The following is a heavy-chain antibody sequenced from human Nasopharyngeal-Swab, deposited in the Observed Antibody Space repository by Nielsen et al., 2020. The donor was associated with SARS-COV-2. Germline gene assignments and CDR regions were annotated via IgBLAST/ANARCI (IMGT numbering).Heavy chain of an antibody. D-gene: IGHD5-12*01. CDR2: ISGSGGST. J-gene: IGHJ4*02. Sequence: GESLKISCAASGFTFSSYAMSWVRQAPGKGLEWVSAISGSGGSTYYADSVKGRFTISRDNSKNTLYLQMNSLRAEDTAVYYCAKGKLRRGYSGLADYWGQGTLVTVSS. CDR3: AKGKLRRGYSGLADY. CDR1: GFTFSSYA. V-gene: IGHV3-23*01.